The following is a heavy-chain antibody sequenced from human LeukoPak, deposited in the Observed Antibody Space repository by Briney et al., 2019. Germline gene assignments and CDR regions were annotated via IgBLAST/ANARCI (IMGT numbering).Heavy chain of an antibody. V-gene: IGHV3-53*01. D-gene: IGHD1-26*01. CDR1: GFTDSSYY. CDR3: AREWERD. J-gene: IGHJ4*02. Sequence: GGSVRLSCAASGFTDSSYYMSWVRQAPGKGLEGVSVIYSGGSAYYAHSVKGRFTISRDNSKNTLYLQMNSLRAEDTAVYYCAREWERDWGQGTLVTVSS. CDR2: IYSGGSA.